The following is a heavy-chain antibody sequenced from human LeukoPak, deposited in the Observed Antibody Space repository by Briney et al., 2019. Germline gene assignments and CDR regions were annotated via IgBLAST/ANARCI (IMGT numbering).Heavy chain of an antibody. CDR3: AREIEYYYNSSGFPLAH. Sequence: ASVKASCKASGYTFTGYYMHWVRQAPGQGLEWMGWINPNSGGTNYAQKFQGWVTMTRDTSISTAYMELSRLRSDDTAVYYCAREIEYYYNSSGFPLAHGGQGPRVTVPS. CDR1: GYTFTGYY. V-gene: IGHV1-2*04. J-gene: IGHJ4*02. CDR2: INPNSGGT. D-gene: IGHD3-22*01.